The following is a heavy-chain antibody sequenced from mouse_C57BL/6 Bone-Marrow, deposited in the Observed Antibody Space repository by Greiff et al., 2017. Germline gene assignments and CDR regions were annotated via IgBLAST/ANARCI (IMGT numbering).Heavy chain of an antibody. D-gene: IGHD1-1*01. Sequence: EVKLVESGGGLVKPGGSLKLSCAASGFTFSSYAMSWVRQTPEKRLEWVATISDGGSYTYYPDNVKGRFTISRDNAKNNLYLQMSHMKSKDTAMYYCARDYYGSSWFAYWGQGTLVTVSA. J-gene: IGHJ3*01. CDR3: ARDYYGSSWFAY. CDR1: GFTFSSYA. V-gene: IGHV5-4*01. CDR2: ISDGGSYT.